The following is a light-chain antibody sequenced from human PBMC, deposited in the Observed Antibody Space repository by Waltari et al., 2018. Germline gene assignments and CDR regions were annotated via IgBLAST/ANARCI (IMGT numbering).Light chain of an antibody. V-gene: IGKV3-15*01. CDR1: QSISRN. J-gene: IGKJ2*01. Sequence: EVLMTQSPATLSMSPGERATLSCRASQSISRNLAWYQQKPGQAPRLLIHAASTRATGVPARFSGSGSGTDFTLTISSLQSEDFAVYYCQQYNNWRTFGQGTRLEIK. CDR2: AAS. CDR3: QQYNNWRT.